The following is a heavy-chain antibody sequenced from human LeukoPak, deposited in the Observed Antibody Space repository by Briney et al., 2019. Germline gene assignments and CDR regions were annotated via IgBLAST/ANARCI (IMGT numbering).Heavy chain of an antibody. D-gene: IGHD4-17*01. J-gene: IGHJ4*02. CDR3: ASLGRDYGDYVYLDC. CDR1: GYTFTSYG. Sequence: ASVKVSCKASGYTFTSYGTSWVRQAPGQGLEWMGWISAYNGNTNYAQKLQGRVTMTTDTSTSTAYMELRSLRSDDTAVYYCASLGRDYGDYVYLDCWGQGTLVTVSS. CDR2: ISAYNGNT. V-gene: IGHV1-18*01.